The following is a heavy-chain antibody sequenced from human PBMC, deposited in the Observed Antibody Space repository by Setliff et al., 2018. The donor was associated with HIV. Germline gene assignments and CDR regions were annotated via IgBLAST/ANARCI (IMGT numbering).Heavy chain of an antibody. D-gene: IGHD3-3*02. J-gene: IGHJ4*01. CDR1: GFTFTDSA. CDR2: IVVGRGNT. V-gene: IGHV1-58*01. CDR3: VADPSISDY. Sequence: ASVKVSCKASGFTFTDSAVQWVRQTRGQRLEWIGWIVVGRGNTNYAQQFQGRVTITRDMSTSTAYMELSSLRSEDTAVYYCVADPSISDY.